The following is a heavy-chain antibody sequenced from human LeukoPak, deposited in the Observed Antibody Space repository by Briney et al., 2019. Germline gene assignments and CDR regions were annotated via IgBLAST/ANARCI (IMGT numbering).Heavy chain of an antibody. J-gene: IGHJ4*02. D-gene: IGHD5-18*01. CDR2: ISSSSSYV. Sequence: GGSLRLSCAASGFTFSSYSMNWVRQAPGKGLEWVSSISSSSSYVYYADSVKGRFTISRDNAKNSLYLQMNSLRAEDTAVYYCARARWIQLWSYYFDYWGQGTLVTVSS. CDR3: ARARWIQLWSYYFDY. CDR1: GFTFSSYS. V-gene: IGHV3-21*01.